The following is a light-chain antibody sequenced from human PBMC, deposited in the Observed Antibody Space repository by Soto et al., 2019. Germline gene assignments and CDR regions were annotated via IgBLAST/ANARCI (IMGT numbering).Light chain of an antibody. CDR2: DVI. Sequence: QSALTQPASVSGSPGQSITISCTGTSSDVGGYNYVSWYQQHPGKAPKLMIYDVINRPSGVSNRFSGSKSGNSASLTISGLQAEHEADYYCSSYTSSSTYVVFGGGTKLTVL. J-gene: IGLJ2*01. CDR3: SSYTSSSTYVV. V-gene: IGLV2-14*03. CDR1: SSDVGGYNY.